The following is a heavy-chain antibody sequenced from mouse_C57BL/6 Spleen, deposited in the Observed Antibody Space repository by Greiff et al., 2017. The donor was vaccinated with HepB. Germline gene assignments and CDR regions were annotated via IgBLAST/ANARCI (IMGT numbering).Heavy chain of an antibody. J-gene: IGHJ1*03. CDR1: GYAFSSSW. D-gene: IGHD2-10*02. V-gene: IGHV1-82*01. Sequence: VQLQQSGPELVKPGASVKISCKASGYAFSSSWMNWVKQRPGKGLEWIGRIYPGDGDTNYNGKFKGKATLTADKSSSTAYMQRSSLTSEDSAVYFCARYGKDWYFDVWGTGTTVTVSS. CDR3: ARYGKDWYFDV. CDR2: IYPGDGDT.